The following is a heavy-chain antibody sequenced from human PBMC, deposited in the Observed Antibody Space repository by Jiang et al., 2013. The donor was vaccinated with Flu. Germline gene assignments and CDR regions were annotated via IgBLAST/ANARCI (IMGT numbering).Heavy chain of an antibody. V-gene: IGHV4-59*01. CDR2: IYYSGTT. CDR1: VDSISFYY. D-gene: IGHD3-3*01. Sequence: GPGLVKPSETLSLTCSVSVDSISFYYWSWIRQSPGKGLEWIGYIYYSGTTNYNPSLKSRATISIDTSKSQISLTLSTVTASDTAVYYCARDRYDLWSGYYGYWGQGTLVTVSS. J-gene: IGHJ4*02. CDR3: ARDRYDLWSGYYGY.